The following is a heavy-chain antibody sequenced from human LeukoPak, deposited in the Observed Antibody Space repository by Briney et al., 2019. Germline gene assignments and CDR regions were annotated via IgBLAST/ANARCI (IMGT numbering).Heavy chain of an antibody. V-gene: IGHV5-51*01. CDR1: GYSFTSYW. CDR3: TRRGLRAFTYGLYGMDV. CDR2: IYPGDSDT. D-gene: IGHD3-10*01. Sequence: GESLKISCKASGYSFTSYWIGWVRQMPGKGLEWMGIIYPGDSDTRYSPSFQGQVTISVDKSISTAYLQWSSVRASDTAIYYCTRRGLRAFTYGLYGMDVWGQGTTVTVSS. J-gene: IGHJ6*02.